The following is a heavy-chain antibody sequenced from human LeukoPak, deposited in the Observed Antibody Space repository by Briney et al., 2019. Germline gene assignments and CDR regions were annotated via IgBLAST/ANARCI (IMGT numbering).Heavy chain of an antibody. D-gene: IGHD2-2*01. CDR3: ARPATGYCSSAGCHWDS. J-gene: IGHJ4*02. CDR2: ISAGSNFI. V-gene: IGHV3-21*01. Sequence: GGSLRLSCAASGFTFSTHSMYWVRQAPGKGLEWVSSISAGSNFIHYAESVRGRFTISRDNAKKSLYLQMNSLGAQDTAVYYCARPATGYCSSAGCHWDSWGQGTLVTVSS. CDR1: GFTFSTHS.